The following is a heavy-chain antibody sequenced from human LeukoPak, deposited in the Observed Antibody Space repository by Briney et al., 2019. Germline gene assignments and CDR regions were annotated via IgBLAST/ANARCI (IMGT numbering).Heavy chain of an antibody. J-gene: IGHJ4*02. Sequence: GGSLRLSCAASGFTVSSNYMSWVRQAPGKGLEWISHISNSGVHTKYADFVKGRFTISRDNTKKSLYLQMNSLRAEDTAIYYCARVAALRHYFDNWGQGTLVSVSS. CDR2: ISNSGVHT. D-gene: IGHD6-19*01. CDR1: GFTVSSNY. V-gene: IGHV3-11*05. CDR3: ARVAALRHYFDN.